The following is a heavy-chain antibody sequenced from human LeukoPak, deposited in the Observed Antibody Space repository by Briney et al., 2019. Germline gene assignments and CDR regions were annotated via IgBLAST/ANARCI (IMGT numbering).Heavy chain of an antibody. CDR2: IYYSGST. Sequence: SETLSLTCIVSGGSISSYYWSWIRQPPGKGPEWIGYIYYSGSTNYNPSLKSRVTISVDTSKNQFSLKLSSVTAADTAVYYCARHKKPAAIFDPWGQGTLVTVSS. V-gene: IGHV4-59*01. CDR1: GGSISSYY. D-gene: IGHD2-2*02. CDR3: ARHKKPAAIFDP. J-gene: IGHJ5*02.